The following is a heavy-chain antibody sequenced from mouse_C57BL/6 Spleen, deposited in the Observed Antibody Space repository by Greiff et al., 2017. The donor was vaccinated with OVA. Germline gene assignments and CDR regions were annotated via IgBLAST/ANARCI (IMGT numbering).Heavy chain of an antibody. CDR2: IFPGSGST. Sequence: VQLQQSGPELVKPGASVKISCKASGYTFTDYYINWVKQRPGQGLEWIGWIFPGSGSTYYNEKFKGKATLTVDKSSGTAYMLLSSLTSEDSAVYFCARGNYDYDEGFAYWGQGTLVTVSA. CDR1: GYTFTDYY. CDR3: ARGNYDYDEGFAY. D-gene: IGHD2-4*01. V-gene: IGHV1-75*01. J-gene: IGHJ3*01.